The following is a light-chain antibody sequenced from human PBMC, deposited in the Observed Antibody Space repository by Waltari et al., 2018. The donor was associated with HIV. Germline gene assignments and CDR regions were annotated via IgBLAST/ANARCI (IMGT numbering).Light chain of an antibody. CDR3: ASWDASLNGWV. J-gene: IGLJ3*02. CDR1: TSNIGIKT. V-gene: IGLV1-44*01. CDR2: GNY. Sequence: QSVVTQPPSVSGTPGQTVTISCSGSTSNIGIKTVTWYQHLPGTAPKRLIYGNYHRPSGVPDRFSASKSGTSASLAISGLQSEDEADYYCASWDASLNGWVFGGGTKLTVL.